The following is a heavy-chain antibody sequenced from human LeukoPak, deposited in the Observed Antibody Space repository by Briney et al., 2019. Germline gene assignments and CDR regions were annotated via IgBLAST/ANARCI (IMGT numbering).Heavy chain of an antibody. Sequence: SETLSLTCTVSGVSISSSSYYWGWIRQPPGKGLEWIGSIYYSGSTYYNPSLKSRVTISVDTSKNQFSLKLSSVTAADTAVYYCVRHDGRGGATMGALDSWGQGSLVTVSS. J-gene: IGHJ4*02. V-gene: IGHV4-39*01. D-gene: IGHD4/OR15-4a*01. CDR3: VRHDGRGGATMGALDS. CDR1: GVSISSSSYY. CDR2: IYYSGST.